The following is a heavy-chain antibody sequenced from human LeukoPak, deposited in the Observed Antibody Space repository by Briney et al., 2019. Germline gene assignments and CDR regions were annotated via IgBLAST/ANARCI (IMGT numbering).Heavy chain of an antibody. Sequence: QPGGSLRLSCAASGFTFSSYAMSWVRQAPGKGLEWVSAISGSGGSTYYADSVKGRFTISRDNSKNTLYLQMNSLRAEDTAVYYCAKGPYCSSTSCYLVPFDYWGQGTLVTVSS. CDR2: ISGSGGST. D-gene: IGHD2-2*01. CDR3: AKGPYCSSTSCYLVPFDY. J-gene: IGHJ4*02. V-gene: IGHV3-23*01. CDR1: GFTFSSYA.